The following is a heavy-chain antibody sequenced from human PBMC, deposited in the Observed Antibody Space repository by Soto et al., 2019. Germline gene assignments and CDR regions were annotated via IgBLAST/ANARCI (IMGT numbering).Heavy chain of an antibody. CDR2: ISAYNGNT. CDR3: ARVYDSSGWGYFDY. D-gene: IGHD6-19*01. J-gene: IGHJ4*02. CDR1: GYTFTSYG. Sequence: GASVKVSCKASGYTFTSYGISWVRQAPGRGLEWMGWISAYNGNTNYAQKLQGRVTMTTDTSTSTAYMELRSLRSDDTAVYYCARVYDSSGWGYFDYWGQGTLVTVSS. V-gene: IGHV1-18*01.